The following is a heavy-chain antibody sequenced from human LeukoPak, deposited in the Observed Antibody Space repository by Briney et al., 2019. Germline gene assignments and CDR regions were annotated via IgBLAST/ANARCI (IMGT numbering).Heavy chain of an antibody. V-gene: IGHV3-23*01. Sequence: GGSLRLSCAASGFTFSSYATSWVRQAPGKGLEWVSAISGSGGSTYYADSVKGRFTISRDNSKNTLYLQMNSLRAEDTAVYYCAKSSVVALDLYYYYGMDVWGQGTTVTVSS. D-gene: IGHD2-15*01. CDR2: ISGSGGST. J-gene: IGHJ6*02. CDR1: GFTFSSYA. CDR3: AKSSVVALDLYYYYGMDV.